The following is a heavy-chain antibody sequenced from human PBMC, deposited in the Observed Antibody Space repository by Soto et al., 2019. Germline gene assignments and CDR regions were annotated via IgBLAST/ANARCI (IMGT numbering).Heavy chain of an antibody. CDR3: AGAAPHYSYYGMDV. V-gene: IGHV3-30*03. J-gene: IGHJ6*02. Sequence: QVQLVESGGGVVQPGRSLRLSCAASGFTFSSYGMHWVRQAPGKGLEWVAVISYDGSNKYYADSVKGRFTISRDNSKNTLYLQMNSLRAEDTAVYYCAGAAPHYSYYGMDVWGQGTTVTVSS. CDR2: ISYDGSNK. CDR1: GFTFSSYG. D-gene: IGHD6-6*01.